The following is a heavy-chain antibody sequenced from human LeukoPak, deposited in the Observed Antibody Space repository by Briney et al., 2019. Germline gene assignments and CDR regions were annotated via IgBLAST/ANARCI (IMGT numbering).Heavy chain of an antibody. V-gene: IGHV3-64D*06. J-gene: IGHJ1*01. CDR3: VKARGPYSYGGSAEYFQH. D-gene: IGHD5-18*01. CDR2: ISSNGGST. Sequence: VGSLRLSCSASGFTFTSYAMRWVRQAPGEGLEYVSGISSNGGSTYYAHSLKGGFTISRDNSKNTLYLQMSSLRAEDTAVYYCVKARGPYSYGGSAEYFQHWGQGTLVTISS. CDR1: GFTFTSYA.